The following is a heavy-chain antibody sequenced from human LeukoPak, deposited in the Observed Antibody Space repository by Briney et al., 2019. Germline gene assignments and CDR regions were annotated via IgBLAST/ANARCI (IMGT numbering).Heavy chain of an antibody. CDR2: IKPKSGGT. Sequence: ASERVSCKASGYTFTNGNSLHWVRLAPGQGLEWMGWIKPKSGGTNYAQKFQGRVTMTTDTSINTVYMELSSLQSDDTAMYYCARDPDQYGTGLDPWGQGTLVTVSS. CDR1: GYTFTNGNS. D-gene: IGHD6-6*01. J-gene: IGHJ5*02. V-gene: IGHV1-2*02. CDR3: ARDPDQYGTGLDP.